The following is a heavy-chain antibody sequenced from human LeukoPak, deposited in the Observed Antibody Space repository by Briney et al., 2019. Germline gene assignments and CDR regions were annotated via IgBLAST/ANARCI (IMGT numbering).Heavy chain of an antibody. V-gene: IGHV3-13*01. CDR3: ARGNTLTGYTA. CDR2: IGNAGDT. D-gene: IGHD3-9*01. J-gene: IGHJ5*02. Sequence: GGSLRLSCAASGFTFSTYDMHWVRQATGKGLEWVSAIGNAGDTYYVGSVKGRFTISRENAKNFLFLQMNSLRAGDTAVYYCARGNTLTGYTAWGQGTLVTVSS. CDR1: GFTFSTYD.